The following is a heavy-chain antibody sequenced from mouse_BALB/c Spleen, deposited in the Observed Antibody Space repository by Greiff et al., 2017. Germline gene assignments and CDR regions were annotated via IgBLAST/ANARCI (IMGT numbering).Heavy chain of an antibody. CDR3: ARDGYYDAMDY. J-gene: IGHJ4*01. Sequence: VQLQQSGPELVKPGASVKMSCKASGYTFTSYVMHGVKQKPGQGLEWIGYINPYNDGTKYNEKFKGKATLTSDKSSSTAYMELISLTSEDSAVYYCARDGYYDAMDYWGQGTSVTVSS. V-gene: IGHV1-14*01. D-gene: IGHD2-3*01. CDR1: GYTFTSYV. CDR2: INPYNDGT.